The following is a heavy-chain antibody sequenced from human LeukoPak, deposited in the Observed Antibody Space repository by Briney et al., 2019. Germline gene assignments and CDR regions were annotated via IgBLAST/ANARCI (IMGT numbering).Heavy chain of an antibody. Sequence: PGGSLRLACAASGFDFSNYDMHWVRQALGKGPEWVAFIWYDGSNKFHADSVKGRFTISRDNSNNMVYLQMNSLRPDDTALYYCGKEVGGITVGDSWGQGTLVSVSS. CDR3: GKEVGGITVGDS. CDR1: GFDFSNYD. V-gene: IGHV3-30*02. J-gene: IGHJ4*02. CDR2: IWYDGSNK. D-gene: IGHD6-19*01.